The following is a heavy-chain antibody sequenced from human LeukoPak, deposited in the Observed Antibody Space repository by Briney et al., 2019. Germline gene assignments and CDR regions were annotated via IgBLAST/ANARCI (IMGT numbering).Heavy chain of an antibody. CDR1: GFTFSDFN. D-gene: IGHD5-18*01. V-gene: IGHV3-30-3*01. CDR3: VREGIELGSAFDL. J-gene: IGHJ3*01. Sequence: GGSLRLSCAASGFTFSDFNFHWVRQAPGKELERMAFISHDGSKNQHADSVKGRFTISRDNSKSTLYLQMNSLRIEDTAVYYCVREGIELGSAFDLWGQGTMVTVSS. CDR2: ISHDGSKN.